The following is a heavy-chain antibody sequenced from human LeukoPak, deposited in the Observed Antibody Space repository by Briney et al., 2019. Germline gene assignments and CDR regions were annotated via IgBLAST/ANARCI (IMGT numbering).Heavy chain of an antibody. CDR3: VKDKWIDH. CDR1: GFTFSSYT. CDR2: ININGGRT. D-gene: IGHD2-8*01. Sequence: GGSLRLSCSVSGFTFSSYTMHWVRQAPGKGLEYVSSININGGRTYYADSVKGRFTISRDNSKNTLYLQMSSLRAENTAVYYCVKDKWIDHWGQGTLVTVSS. J-gene: IGHJ4*02. V-gene: IGHV3-64D*09.